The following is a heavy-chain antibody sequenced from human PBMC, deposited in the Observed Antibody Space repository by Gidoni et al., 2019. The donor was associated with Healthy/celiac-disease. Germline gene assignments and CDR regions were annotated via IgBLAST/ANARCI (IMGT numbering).Heavy chain of an antibody. CDR2: ISSSSSYI. Sequence: EVQLVESGGGLVKPGGSLRLSCAASGFTFSSYSMNWVRQAPGKGLEWVSSISSSSSYIYYADSVKGRFTISRDNAKNSLYLQMNSLRAEDTAVYYCARVSEIQLWLVIETRYYFDYWGQGTLVTVSS. J-gene: IGHJ4*02. CDR1: GFTFSSYS. V-gene: IGHV3-21*01. CDR3: ARVSEIQLWLVIETRYYFDY. D-gene: IGHD5-18*01.